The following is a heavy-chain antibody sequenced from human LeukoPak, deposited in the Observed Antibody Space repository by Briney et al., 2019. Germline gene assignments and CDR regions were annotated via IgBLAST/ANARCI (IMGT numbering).Heavy chain of an antibody. V-gene: IGHV3-7*04. D-gene: IGHD3-10*01. Sequence: GGSLRLSCAASGTTFSSHWMTWVRPAAGKGLEWVANIKQDGSETYYVDSVKGRFTISRDNAKNSLYLQMNSLRAEDTAVYYCARAAITMVRGVKIKGPNWFDPWGQGTLVTVSS. CDR2: IKQDGSET. J-gene: IGHJ5*02. CDR3: ARAAITMVRGVKIKGPNWFDP. CDR1: GTTFSSHW.